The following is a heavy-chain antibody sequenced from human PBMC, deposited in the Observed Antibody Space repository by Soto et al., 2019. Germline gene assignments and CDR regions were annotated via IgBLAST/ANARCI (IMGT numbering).Heavy chain of an antibody. V-gene: IGHV1-46*01. CDR2: INPSGGST. CDR3: ARDPSYYGSGSYYDYYYYYGMDV. Sequence: QVQLVQSGAEVKKPGASVKVSCKASGYTFTSYYMHWVRQAPGQGLEWMGIINPSGGSTSYAQKFQGRVTMTRDTSTSTVYMELSSLRSEDTAVYYCARDPSYYGSGSYYDYYYYYGMDVWGQGTTVTVSS. D-gene: IGHD3-10*01. CDR1: GYTFTSYY. J-gene: IGHJ6*02.